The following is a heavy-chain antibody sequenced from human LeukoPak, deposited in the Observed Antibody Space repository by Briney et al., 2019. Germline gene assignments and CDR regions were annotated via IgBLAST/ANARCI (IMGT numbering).Heavy chain of an antibody. CDR2: IKSKTDGGTT. J-gene: IGHJ6*02. CDR1: GFTFSNAW. D-gene: IGHD3-22*01. CDR3: TTDPYYYDSSGYLYYYYGMDV. Sequence: GGSLRLSCAASGFTFSNAWMSWVRQAPGKGLEWVGRIKSKTDGGTTDYAAPVKGRFTISRDDSKNTLYLQMNSLKTEDTAVYYCTTDPYYYDSSGYLYYYYGMDVWGQGTTVTVSS. V-gene: IGHV3-15*01.